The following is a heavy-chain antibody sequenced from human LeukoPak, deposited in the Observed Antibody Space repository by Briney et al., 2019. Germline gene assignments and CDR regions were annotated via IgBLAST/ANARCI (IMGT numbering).Heavy chain of an antibody. CDR2: IYYSGST. J-gene: IGHJ5*02. V-gene: IGHV4-59*12. D-gene: IGHD1-26*01. CDR1: GGSISSYY. Sequence: SETLSLTCTVSGGSISSYYWSWIRQPPGKGLEWIGYIYYSGSTNYNPSLKSRVTISVDTSKNQFSLKLSSVTPEDTAVYYCARDPGSYRNWFDPWGQGTLVTVSS. CDR3: ARDPGSYRNWFDP.